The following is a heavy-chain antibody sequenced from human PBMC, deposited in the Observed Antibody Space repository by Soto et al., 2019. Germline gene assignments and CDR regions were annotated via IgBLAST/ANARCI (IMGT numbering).Heavy chain of an antibody. CDR3: AKGGRWLQFYAFDI. CDR2: ISWNSGSI. J-gene: IGHJ3*02. CDR1: GFTFDDYA. D-gene: IGHD5-12*01. Sequence: PGGSLRLSCAASGFTFDDYAMHWVRQAPGKGLEWVSGISWNSGSIGYVDSVKGRFTISRDNAKNSLYLQMNSLRAEDTALYYCAKGGRWLQFYAFDIWGQGTMVTVS. V-gene: IGHV3-9*01.